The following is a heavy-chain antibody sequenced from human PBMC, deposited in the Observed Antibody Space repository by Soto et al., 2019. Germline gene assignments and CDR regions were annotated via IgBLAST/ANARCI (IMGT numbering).Heavy chain of an antibody. D-gene: IGHD5-18*01. CDR3: ARIPKRADTAMVRGGGMDV. CDR2: IYSGGST. J-gene: IGHJ6*02. V-gene: IGHV3-53*01. Sequence: GGSLRLSCAASGFTVSSNYMSWVRQAPGKGLEWVSVIYSGGSTYYADSVKGRFTISRDNSKNTLYLQMNSLRAEDTAVYYCARIPKRADTAMVRGGGMDVWGQGTTVTVSS. CDR1: GFTVSSNY.